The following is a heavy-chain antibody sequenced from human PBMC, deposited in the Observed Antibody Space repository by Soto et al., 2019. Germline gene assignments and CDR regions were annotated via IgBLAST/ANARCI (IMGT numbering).Heavy chain of an antibody. CDR2: ISRSGGST. V-gene: IGHV3-23*01. J-gene: IGHJ4*02. D-gene: IGHD2-2*01. CDR3: AKDGYCNSSSCYSGDFDS. CDR1: GFTFSSNP. Sequence: GGSLRLSWPPSGFTFSSNPMSWARQAQGRGLDLVSVISRSGGSTYYADSVKGRFTISTDISKDTLYLQMNSLRAEDTAVYYCAKDGYCNSSSCYSGDFDSWGQGTLVTVSS.